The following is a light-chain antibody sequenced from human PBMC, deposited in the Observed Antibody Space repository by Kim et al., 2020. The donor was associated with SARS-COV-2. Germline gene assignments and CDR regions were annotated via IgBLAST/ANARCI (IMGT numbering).Light chain of an antibody. CDR1: QSVRTY. V-gene: IGKV3-11*01. CDR2: DAS. Sequence: SLSPWERSTLSCRASQSVRTYLAWYQQKRGQAPRLLIYDASNGATGIPARFSGSGSGTDFSLTISSLEPEDFAVYYCQQRGNWPTFGQGTRLGIK. J-gene: IGKJ5*01. CDR3: QQRGNWPT.